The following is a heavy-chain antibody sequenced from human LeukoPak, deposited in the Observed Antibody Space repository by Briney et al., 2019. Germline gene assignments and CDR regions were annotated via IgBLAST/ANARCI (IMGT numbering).Heavy chain of an antibody. CDR1: GFTFDDYA. V-gene: IGHV3-74*01. CDR3: ARDYYYYYYMDV. CDR2: INSDGSST. Sequence: GGSLRLSCAASGFTFDDYAMHWVRQAPGKGLVWVSRINSDGSSTSYADSVKGRFTISRDNAKNTLYLQMNSLRAEDTAVYYCARDYYYYYYMDVWGKGTTVTVSS. J-gene: IGHJ6*03.